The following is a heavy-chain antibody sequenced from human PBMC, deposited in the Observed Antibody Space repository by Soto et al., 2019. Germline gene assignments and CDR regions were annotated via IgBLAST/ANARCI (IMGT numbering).Heavy chain of an antibody. CDR1: GYTFTSYY. Sequence: ASVKVSCKASGYTFTSYYMHWVRQAPGQGLEWMGIINPSGGSTSYAQKFQGRVTMTRDTSTSTCYMELSSLRSEDTAVYYCARDRLNCSGGSCYPATVGSYYYYGMVVWGPGTTLTVSS. D-gene: IGHD2-15*01. J-gene: IGHJ6*02. CDR3: ARDRLNCSGGSCYPATVGSYYYYGMVV. CDR2: INPSGGST. V-gene: IGHV1-46*01.